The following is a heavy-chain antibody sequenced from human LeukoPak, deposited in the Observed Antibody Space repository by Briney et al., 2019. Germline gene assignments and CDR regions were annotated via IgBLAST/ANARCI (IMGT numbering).Heavy chain of an antibody. D-gene: IGHD6-13*01. CDR3: ARSYSSTWDDAFDI. CDR2: IYSGGST. V-gene: IGHV3-53*01. Sequence: GGSLRLSCAASGFTVRSNYMSWVRQAPGKGLEWVSVIYSGGSTYYADSVKGRFTISRDNSKNTLYLQMSSLRAEDTAVYYCARSYSSTWDDAFDIWGQGTMVTVSS. CDR1: GFTVRSNY. J-gene: IGHJ3*02.